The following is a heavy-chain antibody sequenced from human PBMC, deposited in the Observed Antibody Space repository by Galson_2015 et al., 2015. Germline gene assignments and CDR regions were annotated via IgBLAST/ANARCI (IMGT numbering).Heavy chain of an antibody. D-gene: IGHD4-11*01. CDR1: GFTFSSYA. Sequence: SLRLSCAASGFTFSSYAMSWVRQAPGKGLEWVSAISGSGGSTYYADSVKGRFTISRDNSKNTLYLQLNSLRAEDTAVYYCAKDGRGYSNYAYYYYGMDVWGQGTTDTVSS. CDR2: ISGSGGST. CDR3: AKDGRGYSNYAYYYYGMDV. V-gene: IGHV3-23*01. J-gene: IGHJ6*02.